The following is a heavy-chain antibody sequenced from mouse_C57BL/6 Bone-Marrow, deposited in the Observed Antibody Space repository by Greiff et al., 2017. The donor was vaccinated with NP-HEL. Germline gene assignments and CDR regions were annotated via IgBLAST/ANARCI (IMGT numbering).Heavy chain of an antibody. CDR2: ISSGSSTI. Sequence: EVQVVESGGGLVKPGGSLKHSCAASGFTFSDYGMHWVRQAPEKGLEWVAYISSGSSTIYYADTVKGRFTISRDNAKNTLFLQMTSLRSEDTAMYYCARRSGYFTFAYWGQGTLVTVSA. D-gene: IGHD2-3*01. V-gene: IGHV5-17*01. CDR1: GFTFSDYG. CDR3: ARRSGYFTFAY. J-gene: IGHJ3*01.